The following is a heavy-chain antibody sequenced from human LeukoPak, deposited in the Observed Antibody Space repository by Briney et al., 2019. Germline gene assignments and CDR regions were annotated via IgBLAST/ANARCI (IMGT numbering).Heavy chain of an antibody. J-gene: IGHJ1*01. CDR3: ARIPEY. CDR1: GFDFSTYA. V-gene: IGHV3-64*01. Sequence: PAGSLRLSCAASGFDFSTYAMHWVRLTPGKGLEFVSAISKSGDYTSYGNDVKGRFTISRDNIKNTVDLEMGSLRVDDTGIYYCARIPEYWGQGTVVTVSS. CDR2: ISKSGDYT. D-gene: IGHD2-2*01.